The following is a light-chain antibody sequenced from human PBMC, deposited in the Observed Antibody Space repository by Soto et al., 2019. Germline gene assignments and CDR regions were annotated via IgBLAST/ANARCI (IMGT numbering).Light chain of an antibody. CDR1: SSNIGSNY. J-gene: IGLJ3*02. Sequence: QLVLTQPPSASGTPGQRVTISCSGSSSNIGSNYVFWYQQLPGTAPKLLIYRNNQRPSGVPDRFSVSKSGTSASLAISGLRSEDEAEYYCAAWDDSLSGRVFGGGTKVTVL. V-gene: IGLV1-47*01. CDR3: AAWDDSLSGRV. CDR2: RNN.